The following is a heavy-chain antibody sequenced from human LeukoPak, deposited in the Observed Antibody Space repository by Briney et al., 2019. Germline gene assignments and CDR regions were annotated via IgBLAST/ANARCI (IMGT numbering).Heavy chain of an antibody. V-gene: IGHV4-39*07. CDR3: ARGPDELRYFDSFDY. Sequence: KPSETLSLTCTVSGGSISSSSYYWGWIRQPPGKGLEWIGSIYYSGSTYYNPSLKSRVTISVDTSKNQFSLKLSSVTAADTAVYYCARGPDELRYFDSFDYWGQGTLVTVSS. J-gene: IGHJ4*02. CDR2: IYYSGST. D-gene: IGHD3-9*01. CDR1: GGSISSSSYY.